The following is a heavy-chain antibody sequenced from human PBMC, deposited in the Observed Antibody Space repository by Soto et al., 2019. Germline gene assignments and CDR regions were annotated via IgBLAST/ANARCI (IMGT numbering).Heavy chain of an antibody. V-gene: IGHV3-23*01. CDR1: GFTFSSYA. CDR3: AKEPYYYDSSGLRPAPSGFDP. J-gene: IGHJ5*02. Sequence: GGSLRLSCAASGFTFSSYAMSWVRQAPGKGLEWVSAISGSGGSTYYADSVKGRFTISRDNSKNTLYLQMNSLSAEDTAVYYCAKEPYYYDSSGLRPAPSGFDPWGQGTLVTVSS. D-gene: IGHD3-22*01. CDR2: ISGSGGST.